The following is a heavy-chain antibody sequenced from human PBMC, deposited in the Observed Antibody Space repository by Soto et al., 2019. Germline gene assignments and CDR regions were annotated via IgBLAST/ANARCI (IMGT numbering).Heavy chain of an antibody. Sequence: GGSLRLSCAASGFTFSSYSMNWVRQAPGKGLEWVSSISSSSSYIYSADSLKGRFTISRDNAKNSLYLQMNSLRAEDTAVYYCARWGDYYYHAMDVWGQGATVTVSS. CDR1: GFTFSSYS. J-gene: IGHJ6*02. D-gene: IGHD3-16*01. V-gene: IGHV3-21*01. CDR2: ISSSSSYI. CDR3: ARWGDYYYHAMDV.